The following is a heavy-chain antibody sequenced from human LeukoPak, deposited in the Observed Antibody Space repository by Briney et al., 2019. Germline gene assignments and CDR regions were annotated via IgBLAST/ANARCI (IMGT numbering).Heavy chain of an antibody. CDR1: GFTFSSYW. CDR3: ASASGFGYGDDLRWFDP. D-gene: IGHD4-17*01. V-gene: IGHV3-74*01. CDR2: INSDESST. Sequence: GGSLRLSCAASGFTFSSYWMHWVRQAPGKGLVWVSCINSDESSTNYADSVKGRFTISRDNAKNTLYLQMNSLRAEDTAVYYCASASGFGYGDDLRWFDPWGQGTLLTVSS. J-gene: IGHJ5*02.